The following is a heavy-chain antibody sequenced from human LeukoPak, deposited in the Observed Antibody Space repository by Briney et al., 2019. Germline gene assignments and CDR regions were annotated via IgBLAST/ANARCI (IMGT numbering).Heavy chain of an antibody. CDR2: IWYNGNNK. CDR1: GFTFSTYG. D-gene: IGHD4-23*01. J-gene: IGHJ4*02. Sequence: QPGGSLRLSCAASGFTFSTYGMHWVRQAPGKGLEWVSDIWYNGNNKYYADSVKGRFTISRDNSKKTVYLQMNSLRVEDTAVYFCAREEGADGTSGINSWGQGTLVIVSS. V-gene: IGHV3-33*01. CDR3: AREEGADGTSGINS.